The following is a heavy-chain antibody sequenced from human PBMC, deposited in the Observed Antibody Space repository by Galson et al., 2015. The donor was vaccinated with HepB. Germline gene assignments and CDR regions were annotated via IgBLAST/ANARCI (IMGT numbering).Heavy chain of an antibody. CDR1: GFTFSSYS. D-gene: IGHD2-2*01. CDR2: ISSSSSTI. CDR3: ARDSPPKYCSSTSCYAGDYYYMDV. J-gene: IGHJ6*03. V-gene: IGHV3-48*01. Sequence: SLRLSCAASGFTFSSYSMNWVRQAPGKGLEWVSYISSSSSTIYYADSVKGRFTISRDNAKNSLYLQMNSLRAEDTAVYYCARDSPPKYCSSTSCYAGDYYYMDVWGKGTTVTVSS.